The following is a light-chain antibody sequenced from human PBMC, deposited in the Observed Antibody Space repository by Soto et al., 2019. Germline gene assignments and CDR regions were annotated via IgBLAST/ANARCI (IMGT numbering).Light chain of an antibody. Sequence: EIVLTQFPVTLSLSPGERATLSCRASQSVSSYLAWYQQKPGQAPRLLIYDSSNRATGIPARFSGSGSGTDFSLTISSLEPEDFAVYYCQQRSNWPLTFGGGTKVEIK. V-gene: IGKV3-11*01. CDR1: QSVSSY. CDR3: QQRSNWPLT. CDR2: DSS. J-gene: IGKJ4*01.